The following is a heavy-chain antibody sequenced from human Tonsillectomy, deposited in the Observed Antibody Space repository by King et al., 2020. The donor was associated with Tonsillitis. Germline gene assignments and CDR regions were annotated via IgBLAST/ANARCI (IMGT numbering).Heavy chain of an antibody. CDR2: ISYDGSNK. Sequence: VQLVESGGGVVQPGRSLRLSCAASGFTFSSYAMHWVRQAPGKGLEWVAVISYDGSNKYYADSVKGRFTISRDNSKNTLYLQMNSLRAEDTAVYYCARDLDDSSGYYPFGDWGQGTLVTVSS. J-gene: IGHJ4*02. D-gene: IGHD3-22*01. CDR3: ARDLDDSSGYYPFGD. CDR1: GFTFSSYA. V-gene: IGHV3-30-3*01.